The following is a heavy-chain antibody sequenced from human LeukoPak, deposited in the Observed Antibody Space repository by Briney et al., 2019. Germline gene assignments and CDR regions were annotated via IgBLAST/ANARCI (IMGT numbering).Heavy chain of an antibody. Sequence: SVKVSCKAYGGTFSSYTISWVRQAPGQGLEWMGRIIPILGIANYAQKLQGRVTITADKSTSTAHMELSSLRSEDTAVYYCARAPEISQAADYWGQGTLVTVSS. D-gene: IGHD5-24*01. V-gene: IGHV1-69*02. J-gene: IGHJ4*02. CDR1: GGTFSSYT. CDR2: IIPILGIA. CDR3: ARAPEISQAADY.